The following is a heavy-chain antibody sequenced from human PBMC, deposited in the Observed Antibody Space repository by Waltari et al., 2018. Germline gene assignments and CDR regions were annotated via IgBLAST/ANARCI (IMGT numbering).Heavy chain of an antibody. J-gene: IGHJ4*02. Sequence: VQLQESGPGLVLPSATLSLPCSVSVDSLTHYFWTCIRQSPGQGLEWIGFVRGTGITKYSPSFQSRAAISVDRSFNQIYLKMASVTAADTAVYYCAKWNDAGRFFDSWGQGTLVTVSS. V-gene: IGHV4-59*01. CDR1: VDSLTHYF. D-gene: IGHD1-1*01. CDR2: VRGTGIT. CDR3: AKWNDAGRFFDS.